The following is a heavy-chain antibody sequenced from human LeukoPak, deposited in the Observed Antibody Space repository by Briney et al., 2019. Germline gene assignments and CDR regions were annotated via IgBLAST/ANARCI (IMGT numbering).Heavy chain of an antibody. Sequence: ASVKVSCKASGYTFTSYGISWVRQAPGQGLEWMGWISAYNGNTNYAQKLQGRVTMTTDTSTSTAYMELRSLRFDDKAVYYCARDLLTYYDFWSGLSSYYYYMDVWGKGTTVTVSS. CDR2: ISAYNGNT. CDR3: ARDLLTYYDFWSGLSSYYYYMDV. CDR1: GYTFTSYG. V-gene: IGHV1-18*01. J-gene: IGHJ6*03. D-gene: IGHD3-3*01.